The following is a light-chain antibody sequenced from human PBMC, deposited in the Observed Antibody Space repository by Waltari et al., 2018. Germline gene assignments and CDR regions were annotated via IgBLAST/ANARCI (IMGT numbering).Light chain of an antibody. Sequence: EIVLTQSPGTLSLSPGERATLSCRASQSVSRSLAWYQQKPGQAPSLLIYGASSRATGVPDRFSGSGSGTDFSLTNSRLEPEDFAVYYCQHYVRLPVSFGQGTKVEIK. V-gene: IGKV3-20*01. J-gene: IGKJ1*01. CDR2: GAS. CDR3: QHYVRLPVS. CDR1: QSVSRS.